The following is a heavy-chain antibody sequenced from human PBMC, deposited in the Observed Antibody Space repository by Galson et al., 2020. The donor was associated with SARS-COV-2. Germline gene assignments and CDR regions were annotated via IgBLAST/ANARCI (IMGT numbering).Heavy chain of an antibody. CDR1: QFTFSSYS. CDR3: VRDRSGYGYFEY. CDR2: INTGSTHI. V-gene: IGHV3-21*01. J-gene: IGHJ4*02. Sequence: KIGESLKISCAASQFTFSSYSMNWVRQAPGKGPEWVSSINTGSTHIAYADSVKGRFTVSRDNAKNSLYLQMNSLRGEDTAVYYCVRDRSGYGYFEYWGQGILVTVSS. D-gene: IGHD5-12*01.